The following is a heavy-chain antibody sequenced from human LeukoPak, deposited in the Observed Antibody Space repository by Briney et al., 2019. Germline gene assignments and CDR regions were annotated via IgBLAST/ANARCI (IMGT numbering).Heavy chain of an antibody. CDR3: ARDRYSSSWYGMDV. CDR2: INPNSGGP. J-gene: IGHJ6*02. V-gene: IGHV1-2*02. D-gene: IGHD6-13*01. Sequence: EASLKVSCKASGYTFTAYYIHWVRQAPGQRLEWLGWINPNSGGPKYAQKFRGRVTMTRDTSISTVYMDLSRLTSDDTAVYYCARDRYSSSWYGMDVWGQGTTVTVSS. CDR1: GYTFTAYY.